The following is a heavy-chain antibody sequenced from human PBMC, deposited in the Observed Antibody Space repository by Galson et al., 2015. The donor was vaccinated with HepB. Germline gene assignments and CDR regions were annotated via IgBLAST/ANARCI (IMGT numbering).Heavy chain of an antibody. CDR1: GFTFSSYA. CDR3: ARDRPNVDIVATPHFDY. D-gene: IGHD5-12*01. V-gene: IGHV3-30*04. J-gene: IGHJ4*02. Sequence: SLRLSCAASGFTFSSYAMHWVRQAPGKGLEWVAVISYDGSNKYYADSVKGRFTISRDNSKNTLYLQMNSLRAEDTAVYYCARDRPNVDIVATPHFDYWGQGTLVTVSS. CDR2: ISYDGSNK.